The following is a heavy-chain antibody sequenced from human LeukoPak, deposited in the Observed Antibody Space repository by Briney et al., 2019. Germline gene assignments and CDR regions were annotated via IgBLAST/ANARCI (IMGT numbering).Heavy chain of an antibody. CDR2: IYYSGST. V-gene: IGHV4-31*03. D-gene: IGHD2-15*01. J-gene: IGHJ4*02. Sequence: KPSGTLSLTCTVSGGSISSGGYYWSWIRQHPGKGLEWIGHIYYSGSTYYNPSLKSRVTISVDTSKNQFSLKLSSVTAADTAVYYCARYLIVAAAFDYWGQGTLVTVSS. CDR1: GGSISSGGYY. CDR3: ARYLIVAAAFDY.